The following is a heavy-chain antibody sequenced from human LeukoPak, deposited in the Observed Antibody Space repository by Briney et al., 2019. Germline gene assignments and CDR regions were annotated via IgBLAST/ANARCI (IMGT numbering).Heavy chain of an antibody. V-gene: IGHV4-59*01. CDR3: AREGGSGSYRFFDY. J-gene: IGHJ4*02. CDR2: TYYSGST. Sequence: PSETLSLTCTVSGGSISSYYWSWIRQPPGKGLEWIGYTYYSGSTNYNPSLKSRVTISVDTSKNQFSLKLSSVTAADTAVYYCAREGGSGSYRFFDYWGQGTLVTVSS. D-gene: IGHD3-10*01. CDR1: GGSISSYY.